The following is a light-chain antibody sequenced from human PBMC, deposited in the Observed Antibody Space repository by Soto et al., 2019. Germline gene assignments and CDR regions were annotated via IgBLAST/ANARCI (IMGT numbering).Light chain of an antibody. Sequence: QSALTQPASVSGSPGQSITISCTGTSSDVGGYLYVSWYQQHPGKAPKLMIYEVSSRPSGVSHRFSGSKSGNTASLTISGLQAEDEADYYCSSYTSASTLVFGGGTKLTVL. CDR3: SSYTSASTLV. J-gene: IGLJ3*02. V-gene: IGLV2-14*01. CDR1: SSDVGGYLY. CDR2: EVS.